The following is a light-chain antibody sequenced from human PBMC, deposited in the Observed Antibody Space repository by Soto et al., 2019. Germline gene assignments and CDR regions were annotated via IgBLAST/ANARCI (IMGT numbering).Light chain of an antibody. CDR3: SSLTSSITLV. J-gene: IGLJ2*01. CDR2: DVS. CDR1: SSDVGGYDY. V-gene: IGLV2-14*03. Sequence: QSVLTQPASVSGSPGQSITISCTGTSSDVGGYDYVSWYQQHPGKAPKLMIYDVSNRPSGVSNRFSGSKSGNTASLTISGLQAEDEADYYCSSLTSSITLVFGGGTKLTVL.